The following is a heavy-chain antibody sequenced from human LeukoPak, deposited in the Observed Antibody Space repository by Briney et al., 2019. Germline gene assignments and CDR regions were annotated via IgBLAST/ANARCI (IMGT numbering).Heavy chain of an antibody. Sequence: ASVKVSCKASGYTFTSYYMHWVRQAPGQGLEWMGIINPSGGSTSYAQKFQGRVTMTRDTSTSTVYMELSSPRSEDTAVYYCARDYVLRFLEWLTDYYGMDVWGQGTTVTVSS. CDR1: GYTFTSYY. V-gene: IGHV1-46*01. D-gene: IGHD3-3*01. CDR2: INPSGGST. CDR3: ARDYVLRFLEWLTDYYGMDV. J-gene: IGHJ6*02.